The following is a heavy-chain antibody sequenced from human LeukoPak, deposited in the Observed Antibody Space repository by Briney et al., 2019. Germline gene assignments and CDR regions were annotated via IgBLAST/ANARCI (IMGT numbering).Heavy chain of an antibody. Sequence: GGSLRLSCTASGFSVSHNYMNWVCQAPGKGLEWVALIYSGGNTHYADSVKGRFTISRDISKNTLYLQMSSLRVEDTAVYYCTRDTPGIAASVSGGWGQGTLVTVSS. J-gene: IGHJ4*02. CDR1: GFSVSHNY. CDR2: IYSGGNT. D-gene: IGHD6-13*01. CDR3: TRDTPGIAASVSGG. V-gene: IGHV3-53*01.